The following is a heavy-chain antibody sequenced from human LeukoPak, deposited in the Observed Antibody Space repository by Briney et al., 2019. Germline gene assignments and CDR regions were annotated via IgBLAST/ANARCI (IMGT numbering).Heavy chain of an antibody. D-gene: IGHD5-24*01. CDR2: ISGGGGTT. V-gene: IGHV3-23*01. CDR1: GFAFRSYA. Sequence: PGGSLRLSCAASGFAFRSYAMSWVRQAPGKGLEWVSAISGGGGTTYYADSVKGRFTVSRDNSKNTLYLQMNSLRAEDTAVYYCAKDGDGYAKGSPFDYWGQGTLVTVSS. J-gene: IGHJ4*02. CDR3: AKDGDGYAKGSPFDY.